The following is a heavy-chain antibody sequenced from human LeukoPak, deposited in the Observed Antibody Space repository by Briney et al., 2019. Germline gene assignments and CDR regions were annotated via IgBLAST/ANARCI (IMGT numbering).Heavy chain of an antibody. CDR2: IYPGDSDT. CDR1: GYSFTSYW. D-gene: IGHD3-22*01. Sequence: GESLKISCKGSGYSFTSYWIGWVRQMPGKGLEWMGIIYPGDSDTRYSPSFQGQVTISADKSLSTAYLQWSSLKASDTAMYYCARGEDYYDSSGYYLDYWGQGTLVTVSS. V-gene: IGHV5-51*01. CDR3: ARGEDYYDSSGYYLDY. J-gene: IGHJ4*02.